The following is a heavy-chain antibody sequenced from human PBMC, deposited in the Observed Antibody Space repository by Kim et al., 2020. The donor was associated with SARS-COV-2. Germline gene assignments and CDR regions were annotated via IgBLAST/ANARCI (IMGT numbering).Heavy chain of an antibody. CDR1: GFTFSSYA. J-gene: IGHJ4*02. Sequence: GGSLRLSCAASGFTFSSYAMSWVRQAPGKGLEWVSAISGSGGSTYYADSVKGRFTISRDNSKNTLYLQMNSLRAEDTAVYYCAKERRGARLVGHALDYWGQGTLVTVSS. CDR3: AKERRGARLVGHALDY. D-gene: IGHD2-15*01. V-gene: IGHV3-23*01. CDR2: ISGSGGST.